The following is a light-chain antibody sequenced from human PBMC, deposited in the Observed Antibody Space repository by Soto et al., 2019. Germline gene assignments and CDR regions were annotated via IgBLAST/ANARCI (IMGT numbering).Light chain of an antibody. CDR1: QSVSNY. CDR2: DTS. CDR3: QQRRKFLWT. Sequence: EIVLTQSPATLSLSPGERATLSCRASQSVSNYLAWYQQKPGQAPRLLMYDTSNRAPGIPARFSGSGSGTDFTLTINRLEPEDFAVYFCQQRRKFLWTFVQGTKVEI. J-gene: IGKJ1*01. V-gene: IGKV3-11*01.